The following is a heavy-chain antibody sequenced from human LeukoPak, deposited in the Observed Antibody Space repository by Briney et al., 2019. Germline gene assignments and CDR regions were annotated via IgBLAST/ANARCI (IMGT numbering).Heavy chain of an antibody. V-gene: IGHV3-23*01. J-gene: IGHJ6*02. Sequence: GSLRLSCAAFGFTFSTYAMSWVRQAPGKGLEWVSAISGSGGSTYYADSVKGRFTISRDNSKNTLYLQMNSLRAEDTAVYYCAKRGNVVVISGIGYYYYGMDVWGQGTTVTVSS. D-gene: IGHD3-22*01. CDR3: AKRGNVVVISGIGYYYYGMDV. CDR2: ISGSGGST. CDR1: GFTFSTYA.